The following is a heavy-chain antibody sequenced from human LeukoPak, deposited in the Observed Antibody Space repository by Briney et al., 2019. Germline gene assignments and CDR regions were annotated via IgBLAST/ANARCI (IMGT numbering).Heavy chain of an antibody. CDR3: ARWTVGATNYFDY. V-gene: IGHV3-66*02. Sequence: GGSLRLSCAASGFTVSSNYMSWVRQAPGKGLEWVSVIYSGGSTYYADSVKGRFTISRDNSKNTLYLQMNSLRAEDTAVYYCARWTVGATNYFDYWGQGTLVTASS. D-gene: IGHD1-26*01. CDR1: GFTVSSNY. J-gene: IGHJ4*02. CDR2: IYSGGST.